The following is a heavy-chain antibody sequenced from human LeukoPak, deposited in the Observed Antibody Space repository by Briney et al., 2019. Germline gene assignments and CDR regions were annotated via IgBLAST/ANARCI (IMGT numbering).Heavy chain of an antibody. Sequence: ASVKVSCKASGYTFVNYGLSWVRQAPGQGLEWMGRINTYNGDTDYAQNVRGRVIMTTDTSTSTGYMELRGLRSDDTAVYYCARDGVVIRGAFTLSYNAMDVWGQGTTVAVSS. D-gene: IGHD2-2*01. CDR3: ARDGVVIRGAFTLSYNAMDV. J-gene: IGHJ6*02. CDR1: GYTFVNYG. CDR2: INTYNGDT. V-gene: IGHV1-18*01.